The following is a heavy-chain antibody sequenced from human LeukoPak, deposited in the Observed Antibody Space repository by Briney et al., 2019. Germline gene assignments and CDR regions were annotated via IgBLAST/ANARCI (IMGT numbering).Heavy chain of an antibody. CDR1: GFYFRTYA. Sequence: GGSLRLSCAASGFYFRTYAMAWVRQAPGKGLEWVSSISGSGGSTYYADSVKGRFSISRDNPKRTLSLQMNSLRAEDTAVYYCVRDHKADNWGQGTLVTVSS. CDR2: ISGSGGST. CDR3: VRDHKADN. V-gene: IGHV3-23*01. J-gene: IGHJ4*02.